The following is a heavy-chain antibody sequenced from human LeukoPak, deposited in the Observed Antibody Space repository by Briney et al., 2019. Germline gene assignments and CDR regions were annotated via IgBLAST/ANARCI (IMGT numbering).Heavy chain of an antibody. J-gene: IGHJ5*02. D-gene: IGHD4-17*01. CDR1: GGSFSGYY. V-gene: IGHV4-34*01. CDR3: ARTVRNWFDP. CDR2: INHSGST. Sequence: SETLSLTCAVYGGSFSGYYWSWIRQPPGKGLEWIGEINHSGSTNYNPSLKSRVTISVDTSKNQFSLKLSSVTAADTAVYYCARTVRNWFDPWGQGTLVTVSS.